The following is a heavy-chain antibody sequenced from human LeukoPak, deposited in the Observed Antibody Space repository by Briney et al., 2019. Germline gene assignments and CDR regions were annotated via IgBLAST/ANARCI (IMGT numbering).Heavy chain of an antibody. J-gene: IGHJ4*02. V-gene: IGHV3-23*01. CDR1: GFTFSSYA. Sequence: GGSLRLSCAASGFTFSSYAVSWVRQAPGRGLEWVSAISGSGVSTYYADSVKGRFTISRDNSKNRLYLQMNSLRAEDTAVYYCAKAGDAWGYNSPLGGRFDYWGQGTLVTVSS. CDR2: ISGSGVST. D-gene: IGHD5-24*01. CDR3: AKAGDAWGYNSPLGGRFDY.